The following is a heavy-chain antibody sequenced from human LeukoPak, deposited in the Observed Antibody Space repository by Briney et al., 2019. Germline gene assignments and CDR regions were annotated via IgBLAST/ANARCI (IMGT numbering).Heavy chain of an antibody. J-gene: IGHJ4*02. CDR3: ARFTVVTPRGSV. CDR2: MNGDGSST. CDR1: GFTLSSYW. Sequence: PGRSLRLSCAASGFTLSSYWMHWVRQAPGKGPVWVSRMNGDGSSTSYADSVKGRFTISRDDAKNTLYLQMNSLRAEDTAVYYCARFTVVTPRGSVWGQGTLVTVSS. D-gene: IGHD4-23*01. V-gene: IGHV3-74*01.